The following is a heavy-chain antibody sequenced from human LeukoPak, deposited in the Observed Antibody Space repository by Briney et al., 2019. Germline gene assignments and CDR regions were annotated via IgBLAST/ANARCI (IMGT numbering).Heavy chain of an antibody. Sequence: SVNVSFKASVGTFSIYAISWVRQAPGQGLEWMGGIIPIFGTANYAQKFQGRVTITADESTSTAYMELSSLRSEDTAVYYCARDEAAAGSFTNFDYWGQGTLVTVSS. CDR2: IIPIFGTA. V-gene: IGHV1-69*13. D-gene: IGHD6-13*01. CDR3: ARDEAAAGSFTNFDY. CDR1: VGTFSIYA. J-gene: IGHJ4*02.